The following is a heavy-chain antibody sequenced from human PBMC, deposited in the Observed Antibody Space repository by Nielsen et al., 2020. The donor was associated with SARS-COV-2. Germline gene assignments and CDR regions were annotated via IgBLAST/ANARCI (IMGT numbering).Heavy chain of an antibody. CDR3: AKGQNRILVTGTLFDY. CDR1: GFTFSSYG. D-gene: IGHD6-19*01. V-gene: IGHV3-30*18. CDR2: ISYDGSNK. J-gene: IGHJ4*02. Sequence: GSLRLSCAASGFTFSSYGMHWVRQAPGKGLEWVAVISYDGSNKYYADSVKGRFTISRDNSKNTLYLQMNSLRAEDTAVYYCAKGQNRILVTGTLFDYWGQGTLVTVSS.